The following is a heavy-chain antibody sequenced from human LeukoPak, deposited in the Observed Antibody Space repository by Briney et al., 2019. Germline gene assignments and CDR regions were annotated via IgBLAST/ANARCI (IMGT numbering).Heavy chain of an antibody. J-gene: IGHJ3*02. D-gene: IGHD6-13*01. CDR1: GFAFSSYG. Sequence: GGSLRLSCAASGFAFSSYGMHWVRQAPGKGLEWVAFIRYDGSNKYYADSVKGRSTISRDNAKNSLYLQMNSLRAEDTAVYYCASEASSWYAGAFGIWGQGTMVTVSS. CDR3: ASEASSWYAGAFGI. CDR2: IRYDGSNK. V-gene: IGHV3-30*02.